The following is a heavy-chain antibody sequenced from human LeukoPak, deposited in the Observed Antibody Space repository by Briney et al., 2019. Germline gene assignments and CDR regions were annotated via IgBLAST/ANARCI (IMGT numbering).Heavy chain of an antibody. J-gene: IGHJ5*02. D-gene: IGHD4-17*01. CDR1: GGSISSYY. CDR2: IYYSGST. V-gene: IGHV4-59*08. Sequence: SETLSLTCTVSGGSISSYYWSWIRQPAGKGLEWIGYIYYSGSTNYNPSLKSRVTISVDTSKNQFSLKLSSVTAADTAVYYCAMRVTTVTWFDPWGQGTLVTVSS. CDR3: AMRVTTVTWFDP.